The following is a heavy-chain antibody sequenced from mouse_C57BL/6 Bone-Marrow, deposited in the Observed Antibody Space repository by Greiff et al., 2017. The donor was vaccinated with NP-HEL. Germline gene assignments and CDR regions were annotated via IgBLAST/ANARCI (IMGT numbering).Heavy chain of an antibody. CDR1: GFTFTDYY. Sequence: EVKLVESGGGLVQPGGSLSLSCAASGFTFTDYYMSWVRQPPGKALEWLGFIRNKANGYTTEYSASVKGRFTISRDNSQSILYLQMNALRAEDSATYYCARSIYYDYADDPFYAMVYWGQGTSVTVSS. D-gene: IGHD2-4*01. CDR3: ARSIYYDYADDPFYAMVY. CDR2: IRNKANGYTT. J-gene: IGHJ4*01. V-gene: IGHV7-3*01.